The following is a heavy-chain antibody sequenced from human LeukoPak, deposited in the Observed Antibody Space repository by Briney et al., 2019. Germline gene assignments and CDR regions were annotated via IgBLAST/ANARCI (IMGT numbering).Heavy chain of an antibody. CDR2: IYYSGST. CDR1: GGSFSSAAYY. V-gene: IGHV4-61*08. Sequence: SETLSLTCTVSGGSFSSAAYYWNWIRQPPGKRLEWLGYIYYSGSTNCNPSLKSRVTISLDTSKNQFSLKLSSVTAADTAVYYCAAGYSSSWYVLEYWGQGTLGTVSS. J-gene: IGHJ4*02. D-gene: IGHD6-13*01. CDR3: AAGYSSSWYVLEY.